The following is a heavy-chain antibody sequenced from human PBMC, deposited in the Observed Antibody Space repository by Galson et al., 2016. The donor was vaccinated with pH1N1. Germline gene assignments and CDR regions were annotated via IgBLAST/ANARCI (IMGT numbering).Heavy chain of an antibody. J-gene: IGHJ4*02. V-gene: IGHV3-66*01. D-gene: IGHD2-2*01. CDR3: ARGNYAEFDY. CDR2: IFSGGRT. CDR1: GFTVGDKY. Sequence: SLRLSCAASGFTVGDKYMTWVRQAPGKGLEWVSVIFSGGRTFYADSVKGRFTISRDNSKNTVYLQMNSLRAEDTAVYYCARGNYAEFDYWGQGTLVTVSS.